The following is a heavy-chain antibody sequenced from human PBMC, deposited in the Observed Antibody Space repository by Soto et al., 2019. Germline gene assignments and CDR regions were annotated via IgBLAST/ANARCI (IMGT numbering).Heavy chain of an antibody. CDR3: APMGTTATGLYFFYY. CDR2: ISYSGST. J-gene: IGHJ4*02. CDR1: GGSISSGNYY. V-gene: IGHV4-30-4*01. D-gene: IGHD4-17*01. Sequence: QVQLQEPGPGLVKPSQTLSLTCTVSGGSISSGNYYWSWIRQPPGKGLEWIGFISYSGSTYYSTFLESRVTISVDTSQSQFSLSLSIVTAADTVVYYCAPMGTTATGLYFFYYWGQSSMVTVSS.